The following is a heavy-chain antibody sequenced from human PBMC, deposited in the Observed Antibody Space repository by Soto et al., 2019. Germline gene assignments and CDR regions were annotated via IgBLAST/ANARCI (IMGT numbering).Heavy chain of an antibody. J-gene: IGHJ4*02. CDR3: ARSGSENDF. CDR1: GFTFSGYW. D-gene: IGHD5-12*01. CDR2: IKEDGSEK. V-gene: IGHV3-7*03. Sequence: TGGSLRLSCAASGFTFSGYWMSWVRQAPGKGLEWVANIKEDGSEKNYVDSVRGRFTISRDNAMNSLYLEMNSLRAEDTAVYYCARSGSENDFWGQGTLVTVSS.